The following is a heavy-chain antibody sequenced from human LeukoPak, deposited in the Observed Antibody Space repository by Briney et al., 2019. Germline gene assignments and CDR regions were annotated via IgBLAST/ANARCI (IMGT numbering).Heavy chain of an antibody. V-gene: IGHV1-18*01. J-gene: IGHJ6*02. Sequence: ASVKVSCKASGYTFTSYGISWVRQAPGQGLEWMGWISAYNGNTNYAQKLQGRVTMTTDTSTSTAYMELRSLRSDDTAVYYCARDLHTRTSHYYYGMDVWGQGTTVTVSS. CDR3: ARDLHTRTSHYYYGMDV. CDR2: ISAYNGNT. D-gene: IGHD1-1*01. CDR1: GYTFTSYG.